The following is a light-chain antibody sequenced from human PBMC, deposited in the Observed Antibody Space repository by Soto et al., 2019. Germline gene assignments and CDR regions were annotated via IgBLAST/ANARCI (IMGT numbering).Light chain of an antibody. CDR1: SSNIGSNT. V-gene: IGLV1-44*01. J-gene: IGLJ2*01. Sequence: QSVLTQPPSASGTPGQRVTISCSGSSSNIGSNTVNWYQQLPGTAPKLIIYSNNQRPSGVPDRFSGSKSGTSAPLAISGLQSEDEADYYCAAWDDSLNGPVFGGGTKLTVL. CDR2: SNN. CDR3: AAWDDSLNGPV.